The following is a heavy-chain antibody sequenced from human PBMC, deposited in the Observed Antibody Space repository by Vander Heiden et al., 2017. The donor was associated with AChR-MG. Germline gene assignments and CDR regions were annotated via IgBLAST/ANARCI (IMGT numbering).Heavy chain of an antibody. CDR2: VYYTGST. D-gene: IGHD6-13*01. CDR3: AREHSSPPTLIDH. J-gene: IGHJ4*02. Sequence: QVQLQESGPGLVKPSETLSLRCTVSGGAIISDDSYWSWISHRPGEAPEWIGYVYYTGSTYSNPSLKSRIIMSVDTARNQFSLEMTSVTAADSAVYYCAREHSSPPTLIDHWGQGILVTVSA. V-gene: IGHV4-31*03. CDR1: GGAIISDDSY.